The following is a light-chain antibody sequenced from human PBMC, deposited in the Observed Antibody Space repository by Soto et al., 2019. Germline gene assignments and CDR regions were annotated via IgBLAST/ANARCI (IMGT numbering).Light chain of an antibody. CDR2: DVS. J-gene: IGLJ2*01. CDR1: SSDVGGYNY. Sequence: QSALTQPASVSGSPGQSITISCTGTSSDVGGYNYVSWYQHYPGKAPKLMIYDVSDRPSGVSNRFSGSKSGNTASLTISGLQAEDEADYYCCSYTSSTTLIFGGGTKLTVL. CDR3: CSYTSSTTLI. V-gene: IGLV2-14*03.